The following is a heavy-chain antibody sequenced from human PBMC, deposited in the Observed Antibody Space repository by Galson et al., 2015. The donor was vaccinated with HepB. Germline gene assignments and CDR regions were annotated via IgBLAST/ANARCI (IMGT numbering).Heavy chain of an antibody. CDR2: IIPILGIA. Sequence: SVKVSCKASGGTFSSYTISWVRQAPGQGLEWMGRIIPILGIANYAQKFQGRVTITADESTSTAYMELSSLRSEDTAVYYCAMSVRRNYYYGMDVWGQGTTVTVSS. CDR1: GGTFSSYT. J-gene: IGHJ6*02. CDR3: AMSVRRNYYYGMDV. V-gene: IGHV1-69*02.